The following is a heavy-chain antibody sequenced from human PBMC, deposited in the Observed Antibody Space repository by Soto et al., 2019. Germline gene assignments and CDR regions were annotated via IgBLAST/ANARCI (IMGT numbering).Heavy chain of an antibody. CDR2: IDRDGSTA. CDR1: GITFSSYW. Sequence: EVQLVESGGDSVQPGGSLRLSCVASGITFSSYWMHWVRQAPGKGLVWVSRIDRDGSTAGYADSVKGRFTISRDNAKHTLYLQMNSLRAEDTAVYYCARGQRDFGDYAAYWGQGTLVTVSS. J-gene: IGHJ4*02. CDR3: ARGQRDFGDYAAY. D-gene: IGHD4-17*01. V-gene: IGHV3-74*01.